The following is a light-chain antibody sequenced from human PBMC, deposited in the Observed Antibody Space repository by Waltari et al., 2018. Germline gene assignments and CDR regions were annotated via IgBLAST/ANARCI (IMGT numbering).Light chain of an antibody. CDR3: AAWDDSLSGMV. J-gene: IGLJ2*01. CDR1: SPIIGRIY. Sequence: QSVLTQPPSAAGTPGQRVTISCSGSSPIIGRIYVYWYQQPPGTAPKLLLYTNNQRPSGFPDRFSDSKSGTSASLVIGGRRSEDEADYYCAAWDDSLSGMVFGGGTKLTVL. V-gene: IGLV1-47*02. CDR2: TNN.